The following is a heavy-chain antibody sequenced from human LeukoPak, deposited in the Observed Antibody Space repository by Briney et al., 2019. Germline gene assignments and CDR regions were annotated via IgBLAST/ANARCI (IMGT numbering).Heavy chain of an antibody. CDR2: IYTSGST. V-gene: IGHV4-4*07. Sequence: PSETLSLTCTVSGGSISSYYWSWIRQPAGKGLEWIGRIYTSGSTNYNPSLKSRVTISVDTSKNQFSLKLSSVTAADTAVYYCARALYYDFWSGYYTGSQVDYWGQGTLVTVSS. J-gene: IGHJ4*02. CDR1: GGSISSYY. CDR3: ARALYYDFWSGYYTGSQVDY. D-gene: IGHD3-3*01.